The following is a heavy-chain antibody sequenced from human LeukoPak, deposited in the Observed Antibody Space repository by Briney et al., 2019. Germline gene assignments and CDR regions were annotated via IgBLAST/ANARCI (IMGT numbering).Heavy chain of an antibody. V-gene: IGHV4-39*01. CDR2: IYYSGRI. CDR1: GGSISSSSYY. Sequence: SETLSLTCTVSGGSISSSSYYWGWIRQPPGKGLEWIGSIYYSGRINYNPSLKSRATISVDTSKNQFSLKLSSVTAADTAVYYCARLSVDSGSYYLIDYWGQGTLVTVSS. D-gene: IGHD3-10*01. CDR3: ARLSVDSGSYYLIDY. J-gene: IGHJ4*02.